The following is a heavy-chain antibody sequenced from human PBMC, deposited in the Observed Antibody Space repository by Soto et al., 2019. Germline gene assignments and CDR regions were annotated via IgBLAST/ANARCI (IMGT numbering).Heavy chain of an antibody. CDR1: GITFSNYW. D-gene: IGHD1-26*01. V-gene: IGHV3-7*05. CDR3: ARDQWQLFDY. J-gene: IGHJ4*02. CDR2: IKEDGGDK. Sequence: PGGSLRLSCAASGITFSNYWMSWVRQAPGKGLEWVASIKEDGGDKYYVDSVRGRFTISRDNAKNSVFLQMSSLRPEDTAVYYCARDQWQLFDYWGQGTLVTVSS.